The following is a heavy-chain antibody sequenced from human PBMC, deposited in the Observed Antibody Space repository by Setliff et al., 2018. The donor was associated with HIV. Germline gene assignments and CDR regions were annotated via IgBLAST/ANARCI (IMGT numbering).Heavy chain of an antibody. V-gene: IGHV1-18*01. J-gene: IGHJ3*02. CDR3: ARVAWYYSFWSGLGDAFDI. CDR2: ISAYNGNT. D-gene: IGHD3-3*01. CDR1: GYTFTSYG. Sequence: GASVKVSCKASGYTFTSYGISRVRQAPGQGLEWMGWISAYNGNTNYAQKLQGRVTMTTDTSTSTAYMELRSLRSDDTAVYYCARVAWYYSFWSGLGDAFDIWGQGTMVTVSS.